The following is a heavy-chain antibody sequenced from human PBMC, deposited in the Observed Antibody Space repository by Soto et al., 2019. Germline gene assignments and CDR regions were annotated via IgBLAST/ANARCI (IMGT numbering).Heavy chain of an antibody. Sequence: GGSLRLSCAASGFTFSSYSMNWVRQAPGKGLEWVSYISSSSSTIYYADSVKGRFTISRDNAKNSLYLQMNSLRAEDTAVYYCARDLSLEPAWFWWFDPWGQGTLVTVSS. V-gene: IGHV3-48*01. CDR1: GFTFSSYS. J-gene: IGHJ5*02. D-gene: IGHD1-1*01. CDR2: ISSSSSTI. CDR3: ARDLSLEPAWFWWFDP.